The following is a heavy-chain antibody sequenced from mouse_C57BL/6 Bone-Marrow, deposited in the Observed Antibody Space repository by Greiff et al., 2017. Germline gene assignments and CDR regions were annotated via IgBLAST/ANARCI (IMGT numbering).Heavy chain of an antibody. D-gene: IGHD1-1*01. CDR3: ARSGSPYYFDY. CDR2: IDPSDSET. J-gene: IGHJ2*01. CDR1: GYTFTSYW. Sequence: QVQLQQPGDELVRPGSAVTLSCKASGYTFTSYWMHWVKQRPIQGLEWIGNIDPSDSETHYNQKFKDKATLTVDKSSSTAYMQLSSLTSEDSAVYYCARSGSPYYFDYWGQGTTLTVSS. V-gene: IGHV1-52*01.